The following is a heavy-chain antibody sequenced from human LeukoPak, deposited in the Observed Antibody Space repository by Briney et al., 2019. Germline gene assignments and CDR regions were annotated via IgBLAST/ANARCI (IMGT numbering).Heavy chain of an antibody. V-gene: IGHV4-61*05. Sequence: SETLSLTCTVSGGSISSSSYYWGWIRQPPGKGLEWIGYIYYSGSTNYNPSLKSRVTISVDTSKNQFSLKLSSVTAADTAVYYCARGGAGNWFDPWGQGNLVTISS. CDR2: IYYSGST. CDR3: ARGGAGNWFDP. CDR1: GGSISSSSYY. J-gene: IGHJ5*02. D-gene: IGHD3-16*01.